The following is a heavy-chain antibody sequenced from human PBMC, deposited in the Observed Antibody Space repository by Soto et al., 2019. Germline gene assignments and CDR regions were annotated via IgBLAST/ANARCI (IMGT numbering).Heavy chain of an antibody. CDR2: MNPNSGNT. D-gene: IGHD2-15*01. J-gene: IGHJ5*02. CDR1: GYTFTSYD. CDR3: ARRGVHCSGGSCYSGWFAP. V-gene: IGHV1-8*01. Sequence: QVQLVQSGAEVKKPGASVKVSCKASGYTFTSYDINWVRQATGQGLEWMGWMNPNSGNTGYAQKFQGRVTMTRNTSISTAYRELSSLRSEDTAVYYCARRGVHCSGGSCYSGWFAPWGQGTLVTVSS.